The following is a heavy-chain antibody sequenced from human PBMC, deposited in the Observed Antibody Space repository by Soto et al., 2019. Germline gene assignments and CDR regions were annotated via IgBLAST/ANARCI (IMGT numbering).Heavy chain of an antibody. D-gene: IGHD3-3*01. V-gene: IGHV3-23*01. CDR3: AKGGVAFWSGHSLDY. Sequence: EVQLLESGGGLVQPGGSLRLSCAASGFTFSNYAMSWVRQAPGKGLEWVSAIRGSGGSTYYADSVKGRFTISRDNSKNTLYRQMNSLRGEDTAVYYCAKGGVAFWSGHSLDYWGQGTLVTVSS. CDR2: IRGSGGST. J-gene: IGHJ4*02. CDR1: GFTFSNYA.